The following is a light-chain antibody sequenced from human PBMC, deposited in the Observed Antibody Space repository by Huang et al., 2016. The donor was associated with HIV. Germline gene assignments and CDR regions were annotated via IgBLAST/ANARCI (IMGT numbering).Light chain of an antibody. V-gene: IGKV1-5*01. CDR2: DAS. Sequence: DIQMTQSPSTLSASVGDRVTITCRASQSISIWLAWYQQKPGKATKVLIYDASNLESGVPSRFSGSGSGTECTLTISSLQPDDFATYYCQQYNSYPYTFGQGTKLEIK. J-gene: IGKJ2*01. CDR1: QSISIW. CDR3: QQYNSYPYT.